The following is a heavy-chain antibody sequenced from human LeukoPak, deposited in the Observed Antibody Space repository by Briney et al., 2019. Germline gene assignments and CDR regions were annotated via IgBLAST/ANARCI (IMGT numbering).Heavy chain of an antibody. J-gene: IGHJ5*02. V-gene: IGHV4-34*01. CDR1: GGSFSGYY. D-gene: IGHD3-16*01. Sequence: SETLSLTCAVYGGSFSGYYWSWIRQPPGKGLEWIGEINHSGSTNYNPSLKSRVTMSVDTSKNQFSLKLSSVTAADTAVYYCARDDLGLGLWGQGTLVTVSS. CDR2: INHSGST. CDR3: ARDDLGLGL.